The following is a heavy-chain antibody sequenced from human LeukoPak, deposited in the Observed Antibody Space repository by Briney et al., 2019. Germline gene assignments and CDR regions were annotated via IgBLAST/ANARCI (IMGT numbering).Heavy chain of an antibody. CDR3: AKRELLLDDAFDS. CDR1: GFTFSSYA. CDR2: ISGSGGST. J-gene: IGHJ3*02. Sequence: GGSLRLSCAASGFTFSSYAVSWVRQAPGKGLEWVSAISGSGGSTYYADSVKGRFTISRDNSKNTLYLQMNSLRAEDTAVYYCAKRELLLDDAFDSWGQGPMVTVSS. V-gene: IGHV3-23*01. D-gene: IGHD3-10*01.